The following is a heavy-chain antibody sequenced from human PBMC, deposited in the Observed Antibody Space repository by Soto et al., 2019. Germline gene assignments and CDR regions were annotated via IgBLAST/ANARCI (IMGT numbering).Heavy chain of an antibody. CDR2: ISVYNGNT. V-gene: IGHV1-18*01. CDR3: ARIEGRHVDHYGVDV. J-gene: IGHJ6*02. D-gene: IGHD6-6*01. CDR1: GYTFTTND. Sequence: QVQLVQSGAEVKKPGASVKVSCKASGYTFTTNDITWVRQAPGQGLEWMGWISVYNGNTNYAQKLQGRVTMTTDTSTSTAYMELRRLTADDTSVYYCARIEGRHVDHYGVDVWGQGTTVTVSS.